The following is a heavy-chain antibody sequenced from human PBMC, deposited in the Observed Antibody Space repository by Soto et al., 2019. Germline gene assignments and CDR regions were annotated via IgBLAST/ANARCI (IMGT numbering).Heavy chain of an antibody. CDR3: AKYILRRKVRLFDY. V-gene: IGHV3-30*18. Sequence: QVQLVESGGGVVQPGRSLRLSCAASGFTFSSYGMHWVRQAPGKGLEWVAVISYDGSNKYYADSVKGRFTISRDNSKNTLYLNMNSQRADDTAVYYCAKYILRRKVRLFDYWGQGTLVTVSS. CDR1: GFTFSSYG. J-gene: IGHJ4*02. CDR2: ISYDGSNK. D-gene: IGHD2-15*01.